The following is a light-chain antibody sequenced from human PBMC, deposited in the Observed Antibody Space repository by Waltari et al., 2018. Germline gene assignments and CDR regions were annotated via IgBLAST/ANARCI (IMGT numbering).Light chain of an antibody. V-gene: IGKV3-15*01. J-gene: IGKJ2*01. Sequence: EAMMTQSPATLSVSPGDRATLPCRASQSVSNNVAWFQQKPCQAPSLLIYDASTRATGVPARFSGSGSGTEFTLTISSLQTEDFAVYYCQQYNNWPLYTFGQGTKLEIK. CDR3: QQYNNWPLYT. CDR1: QSVSNN. CDR2: DAS.